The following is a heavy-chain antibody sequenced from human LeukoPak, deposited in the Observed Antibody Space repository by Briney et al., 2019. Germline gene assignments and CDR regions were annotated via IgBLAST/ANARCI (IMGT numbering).Heavy chain of an antibody. Sequence: YPSETLSLTCAVYGGSFSGYYWSWIRQPPGKGLEWIGEINHSGSTNYNPSLKSRVTISVDTSKNQFSLKLSSVTAADTAVYYCARGSNPPNSSGYYYFDYWGQGTLVTVSS. CDR1: GGSFSGYY. CDR2: INHSGST. D-gene: IGHD3-22*01. V-gene: IGHV4-34*01. J-gene: IGHJ4*02. CDR3: ARGSNPPNSSGYYYFDY.